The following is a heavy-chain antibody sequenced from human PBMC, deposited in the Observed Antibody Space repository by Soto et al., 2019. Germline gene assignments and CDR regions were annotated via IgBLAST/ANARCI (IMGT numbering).Heavy chain of an antibody. V-gene: IGHV1-3*04. Sequence: DSVKVSCKTSGYTFSDYAIQWVRQAPGQRPEWMGWINTGNGNTKYSQKFQGRVTITRDTSASTAYMELSSLRSEDTAVYYCARAVAVPADFDYWGQGTLVTVSS. CDR1: GYTFSDYA. CDR2: INTGNGNT. CDR3: ARAVAVPADFDY. D-gene: IGHD6-19*01. J-gene: IGHJ4*02.